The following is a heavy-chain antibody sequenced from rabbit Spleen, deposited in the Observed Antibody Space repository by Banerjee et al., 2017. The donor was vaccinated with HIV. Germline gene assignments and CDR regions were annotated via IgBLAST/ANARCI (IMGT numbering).Heavy chain of an antibody. CDR1: GFSFNFCW. D-gene: IGHD4-1*01. CDR3: ARDLDGVIGWNFGW. V-gene: IGHV1S40*01. CDR2: IDTNDGDT. Sequence: QSLEESGGGLVKPGGTLTLTCTVSGFSFNFCWICWVRQAPGKGLEWIACIDTNDGDTDYANWPKGRFTFSKISSTTVTLQMTSLTAADTATYFCARDLDGVIGWNFGWWGPGTLVTVS. J-gene: IGHJ6*01.